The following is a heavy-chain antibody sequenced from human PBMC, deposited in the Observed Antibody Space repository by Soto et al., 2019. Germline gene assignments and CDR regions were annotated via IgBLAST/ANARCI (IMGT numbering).Heavy chain of an antibody. CDR1: GGSISSGGYY. D-gene: IGHD5-12*01. V-gene: IGHV4-31*03. J-gene: IGHJ4*02. CDR3: ASDRGDSGYDRYFDY. Sequence: QVQLQESGPVLVKPAQTLFLTCTVSGGSISSGGYYWSWCRQHPGKGLEWIGYIYYSGSTFYNPSHKSRVTISVATSQNQFSLKVSSVTAADTAVYYCASDRGDSGYDRYFDYWGQGTLVTVSS. CDR2: IYYSGST.